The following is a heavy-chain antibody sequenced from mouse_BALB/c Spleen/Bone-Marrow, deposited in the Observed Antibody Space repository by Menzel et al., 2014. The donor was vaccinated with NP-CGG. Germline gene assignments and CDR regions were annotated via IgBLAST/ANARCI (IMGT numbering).Heavy chain of an antibody. Sequence: QVQLQQSGAELAIPGASVKMSCKASGYTFTTYTMHWVQQRPGQGLEWVGYINPSTGFTNYNQIFKDKATLAADKSSSTAYMQLSSLTSEDSAVYYCARGGFLLRSLALDYWGQGTSVTVSS. CDR3: ARGGFLLRSLALDY. V-gene: IGHV1-4*01. J-gene: IGHJ4*01. D-gene: IGHD1-1*01. CDR2: INPSTGFT. CDR1: GYTFTTYT.